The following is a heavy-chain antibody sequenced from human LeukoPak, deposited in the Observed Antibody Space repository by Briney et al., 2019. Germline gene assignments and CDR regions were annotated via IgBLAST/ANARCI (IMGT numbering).Heavy chain of an antibody. CDR2: IIPIFGTA. D-gene: IGHD2-8*01. J-gene: IGHJ4*02. V-gene: IGHV1-69*05. Sequence: SVKVSCKASGGAFSSYAISWVRQAPGQGLEWMGRIIPIFGTANYAQKFQGRVTITTDESTSTAYMELSSLRSEDTAVYYCARVSFNEYYFDYWGQGTLVTVSS. CDR3: ARVSFNEYYFDY. CDR1: GGAFSSYA.